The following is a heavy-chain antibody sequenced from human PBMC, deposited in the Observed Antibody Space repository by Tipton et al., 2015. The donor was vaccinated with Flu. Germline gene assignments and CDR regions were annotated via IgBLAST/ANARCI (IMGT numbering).Heavy chain of an antibody. CDR1: GYPIASDYL. CDR3: TRQRTVMVTDF. J-gene: IGHJ4*02. Sequence: TLSLTCSVSGYPIASDYLWVWIRQSPGKGLEWIGNLHHTGNTYYNPSLRSRVTILVDRSKNQFSLKLSSVTAADTAMYYCTRQRTVMVTDFWGQGSLVTVSS. D-gene: IGHD5-18*01. V-gene: IGHV4-38-2*01. CDR2: LHHTGNT.